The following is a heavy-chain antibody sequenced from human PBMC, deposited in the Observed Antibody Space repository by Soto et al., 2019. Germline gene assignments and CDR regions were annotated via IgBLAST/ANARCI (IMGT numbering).Heavy chain of an antibody. CDR1: GFIFDDFT. J-gene: IGHJ4*01. Sequence: GGSLRLSCAASGFIFDDFTMHWVRLVPGKGLQWVSYINWDGRIAMYADSVKGRFTISRDNTNNHLYLQMNSLRADDTALYYCAKDEGAAVESPGDWGHGTLVTVSS. CDR3: AKDEGAAVESPGD. V-gene: IGHV3-43*01. D-gene: IGHD6-13*01. CDR2: INWDGRIA.